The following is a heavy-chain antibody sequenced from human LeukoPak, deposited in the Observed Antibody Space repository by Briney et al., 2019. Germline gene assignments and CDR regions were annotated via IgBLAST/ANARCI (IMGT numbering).Heavy chain of an antibody. CDR1: GYTFTGYY. CDR3: ARRIAETGMDHYYGMDV. D-gene: IGHD6-13*01. CDR2: ISPKSGDT. V-gene: IGHV1-2*02. J-gene: IGHJ6*02. Sequence: ASVKVSCKASGYTFTGYYIHWVRQAPGQGLEWMGWISPKSGDTDHAQKFQGRVTMTRDTSTTTAYMEVSRLRSDDTAVYYCARRIAETGMDHYYGMDVWGQGTTVIVSS.